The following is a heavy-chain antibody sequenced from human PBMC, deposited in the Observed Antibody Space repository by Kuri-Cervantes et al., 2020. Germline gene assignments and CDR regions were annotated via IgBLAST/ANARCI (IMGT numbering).Heavy chain of an antibody. CDR2: ISGSGGTT. V-gene: IGHV3-23*01. D-gene: IGHD3-22*01. CDR3: AKAFPFQTYYYYGTFDY. J-gene: IGHJ4*02. Sequence: GESLSLXCAASGFTFSNYVMSWGRQAPGKGLEWVSVISGSGGTTYYEDSVKGRFTITRDNSKNTLYLQMNSLRAEDTAVYYCAKAFPFQTYYYYGTFDYWGQGILVTVSS. CDR1: GFTFSNYV.